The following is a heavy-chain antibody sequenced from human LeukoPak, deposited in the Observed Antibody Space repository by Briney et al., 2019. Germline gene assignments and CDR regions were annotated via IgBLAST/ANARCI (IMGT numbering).Heavy chain of an antibody. D-gene: IGHD6-13*01. CDR3: ARHPPYYSSSWYWFSASFDY. Sequence: SETLSLTRTVSGGSISSSSYYWGWIRQPPGKGLEWIGSIYYSGSTYYNPSLKSRVTISVDTSKNQFSLKLSSVTAADTAVYYCARHPPYYSSSWYWFSASFDYWGQGTLVTVSS. CDR1: GGSISSSSYY. V-gene: IGHV4-39*01. J-gene: IGHJ4*02. CDR2: IYYSGST.